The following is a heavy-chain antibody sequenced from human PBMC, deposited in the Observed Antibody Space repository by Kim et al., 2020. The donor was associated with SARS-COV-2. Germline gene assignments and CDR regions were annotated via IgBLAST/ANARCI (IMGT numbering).Heavy chain of an antibody. V-gene: IGHV3-48*02. CDR3: VRDRMGGAFDM. J-gene: IGHJ3*02. CDR2: ITKSSTTI. Sequence: GGSLRLSCATSGFTFSAYDMNWVRQAPGKGLEWLSFITKSSTTIYYADSVEGRFTISRDNAKNSLFLQMNRLRDEDTALYYCVRDRMGGAFDMWGQGTMVTVSS. D-gene: IGHD3-16*01. CDR1: GFTFSAYD.